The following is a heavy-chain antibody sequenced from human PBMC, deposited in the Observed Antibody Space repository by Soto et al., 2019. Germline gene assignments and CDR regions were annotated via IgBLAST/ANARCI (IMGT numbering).Heavy chain of an antibody. CDR3: AKAPVPGTTC. D-gene: IGHD1-7*01. CDR2: ISYNGSST. CDR1: GFTFSSYG. V-gene: IGHV3-30*18. Sequence: GGSLRLSCAASGFTFSSYGMHWVRQAPGKGLEWVAVISYNGSSTYYANSVKGRFTISRDNSKNTLYLQMNSLRAEDTAVYYCAKAPVPGTTCWGQGTLVTVSA. J-gene: IGHJ4*02.